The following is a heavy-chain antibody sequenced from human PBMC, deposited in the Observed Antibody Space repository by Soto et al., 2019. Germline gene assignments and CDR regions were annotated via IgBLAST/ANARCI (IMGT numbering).Heavy chain of an antibody. CDR3: ARGLVRGVPDAFDI. J-gene: IGHJ3*02. D-gene: IGHD3-10*01. V-gene: IGHV4-34*01. CDR1: GGSFSGYY. CDR2: INHSGST. Sequence: SETQSLTCAVYGGSFSGYYWSWIRQPPGKGLEWIGEINHSGSTNYNPSLKSRVTISVDTSKNQFSLKLSSVTAADTAVYYCARGLVRGVPDAFDIWGQGTMVTVSS.